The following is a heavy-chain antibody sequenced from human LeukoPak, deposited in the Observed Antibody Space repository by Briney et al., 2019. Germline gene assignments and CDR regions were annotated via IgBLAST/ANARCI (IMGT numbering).Heavy chain of an antibody. V-gene: IGHV3-30*18. Sequence: GGSLRLSCAASGFTFSSYGMHWVRQAPGKGLELVAVISYDGSNKYYADSVKGRFTISRDNSKNTLYLQMNSLRAEDTAVYYCAKDLRGCSGGSCYYFDYWGQGTLVTVSS. CDR2: ISYDGSNK. D-gene: IGHD2-15*01. CDR1: GFTFSSYG. CDR3: AKDLRGCSGGSCYYFDY. J-gene: IGHJ4*02.